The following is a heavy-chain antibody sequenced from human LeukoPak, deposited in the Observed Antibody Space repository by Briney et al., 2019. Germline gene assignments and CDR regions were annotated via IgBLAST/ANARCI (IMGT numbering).Heavy chain of an antibody. Sequence: PGGSLRLSCAASGFTFSTYALSWVRQAPGKGLEWVSAISGGITYYADSVKGRFTISRVNAKNTLYLQMNSLRAEDRAVYYCAKEYCSSTTCYGCFDYWGQGTLVTVSS. CDR2: ISGGIT. CDR1: GFTFSTYA. CDR3: AKEYCSSTTCYGCFDY. D-gene: IGHD2-2*01. J-gene: IGHJ4*02. V-gene: IGHV3-23*01.